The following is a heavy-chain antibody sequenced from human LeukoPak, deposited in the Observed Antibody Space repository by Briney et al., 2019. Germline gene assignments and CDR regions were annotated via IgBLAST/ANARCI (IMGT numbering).Heavy chain of an antibody. CDR1: GFTFSSYA. CDR2: IKEDGSEK. Sequence: GGSLRLSCAASGFTFSSYAMHWVRQAPGKGLEWVANIKEDGSEKYYVDSVKGRFTISRDNTKNSLYLQMNSLRAEDTAVYYCARNPLGCGGDCYPNTFDIWGQGTMVT. CDR3: ARNPLGCGGDCYPNTFDI. V-gene: IGHV3-7*01. D-gene: IGHD2-21*02. J-gene: IGHJ3*02.